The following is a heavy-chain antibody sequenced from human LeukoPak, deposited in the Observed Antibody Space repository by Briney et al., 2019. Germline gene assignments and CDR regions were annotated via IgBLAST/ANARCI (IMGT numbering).Heavy chain of an antibody. D-gene: IGHD2-21*02. J-gene: IGHJ4*02. CDR3: AKREKGTAGRFFDY. Sequence: GGSLRLSCAASGFTFTNYAMTWVRQAPGKGLEWVSGISEGVGNTYYADSVKGRFTISRDHSKNTLYLQMNSLRAEDTALYYCAKREKGTAGRFFDYWGQGTLVTVSS. V-gene: IGHV3-23*01. CDR2: ISEGVGNT. CDR1: GFTFTNYA.